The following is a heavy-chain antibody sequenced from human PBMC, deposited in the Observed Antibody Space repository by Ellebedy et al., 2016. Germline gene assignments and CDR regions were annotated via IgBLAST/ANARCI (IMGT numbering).Heavy chain of an antibody. CDR3: TTGSIFGVLTTAEVY. Sequence: GESLKISCAVSGFTFSNAYMSWVRQAPGKGLEWIGHVKRKIDGETTDYAAPVKGRFTISRDDSKNTLFLQMNSLETEDTAVYYCTTGSIFGVLTTAEVYWGQGTLVTVSS. CDR1: GFTFSNAY. CDR2: VKRKIDGETT. D-gene: IGHD3-3*01. J-gene: IGHJ4*02. V-gene: IGHV3-15*01.